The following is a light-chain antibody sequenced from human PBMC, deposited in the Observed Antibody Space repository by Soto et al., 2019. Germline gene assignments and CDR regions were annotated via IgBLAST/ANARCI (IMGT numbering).Light chain of an antibody. V-gene: IGKV3-20*01. CDR2: AAS. Sequence: EIVLTQSPGTLSLSPGERATLSCRASQTINNNYLAWYQQKPGQTPRLLVNAASNRATGIPDRFSGGGSGTDFTLTISSLEPEDFAVYYCQQYGLPPHSFGQGTRVAIK. CDR3: QQYGLPPHS. CDR1: QTINNNY. J-gene: IGKJ2*01.